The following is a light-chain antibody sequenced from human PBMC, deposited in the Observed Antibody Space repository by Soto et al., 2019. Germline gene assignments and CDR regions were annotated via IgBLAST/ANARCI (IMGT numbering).Light chain of an antibody. CDR2: QAS. J-gene: IGKJ1*01. Sequence: DIQMTQSPSTRSAALGDRVTITCRARQTIDSWLASYQPRPGKPPTLLIYQASTLASGVPSRFSGSGSGTEFTLTISSLKTEEFENYYFQQYNSYQTFGQGTKVDIK. CDR3: QQYNSYQT. V-gene: IGKV1-5*03. CDR1: QTIDSW.